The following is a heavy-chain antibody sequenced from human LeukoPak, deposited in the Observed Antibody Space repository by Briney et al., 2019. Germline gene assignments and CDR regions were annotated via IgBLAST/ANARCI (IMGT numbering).Heavy chain of an antibody. CDR3: ARPDLRGYTYTYSAFDI. Sequence: SETLSLTCTVSGGSISSSNYYWGWIRQPPGKGLEWIGSIYYSGSTYYNPSLKSRVTMSVDTSKNQFSLRLSSVTAADTAVYYCARPDLRGYTYTYSAFDIWGQGTMVTVSS. CDR1: GGSISSSNYY. J-gene: IGHJ3*02. V-gene: IGHV4-39*01. CDR2: IYYSGST. D-gene: IGHD5-18*01.